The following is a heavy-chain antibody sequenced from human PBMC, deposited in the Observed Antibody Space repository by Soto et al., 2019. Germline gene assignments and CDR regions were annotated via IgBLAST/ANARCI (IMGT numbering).Heavy chain of an antibody. D-gene: IGHD6-13*01. J-gene: IGHJ4*02. CDR2: IRNKPYGGTT. V-gene: IGHV3-49*04. Sequence: GGSLRLSCTASGFSFGDYAMSWVRQAPGKGLEWVGFIRNKPYGGTTEYAASVKGRFTISRDDSKSIAHLQMNSLKTEDTAMYYCTTAAPVPPYRSSWYVLYYWGQGTPVTVSS. CDR3: TTAAPVPPYRSSWYVLYY. CDR1: GFSFGDYA.